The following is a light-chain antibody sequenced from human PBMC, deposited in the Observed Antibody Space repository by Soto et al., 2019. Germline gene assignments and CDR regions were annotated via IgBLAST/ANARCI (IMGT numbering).Light chain of an antibody. V-gene: IGKV1-5*01. CDR3: QQYTGT. CDR2: DAS. CDR1: ESISTW. J-gene: IGKJ1*01. Sequence: DIQMTRSPSTLSASVGDRVTITCRASESISTWLAWYQQKPGRAPKLLIYDASNLESGVPSRFSGSSSGTEFILTIDSVQPDDFATYYCQQYTGTFGQGTRVDIK.